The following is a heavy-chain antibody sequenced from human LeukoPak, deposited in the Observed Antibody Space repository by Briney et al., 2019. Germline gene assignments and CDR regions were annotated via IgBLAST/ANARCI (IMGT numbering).Heavy chain of an antibody. CDR1: GYTFTGYY. V-gene: IGHV1-2*06. J-gene: IGHJ4*02. CDR2: INPNSGGT. D-gene: IGHD3-22*01. CDR3: ARDPSYYYDSRPDY. Sequence: ASVKVSCKASGYTFTGYYMHRVRQAPGQGLEWMGRINPNSGGTNYAQKFQGRVTMTRDTSISTAYMELSRLRSDDTAVYYCARDPSYYYDSRPDYWGQGTLVTVSS.